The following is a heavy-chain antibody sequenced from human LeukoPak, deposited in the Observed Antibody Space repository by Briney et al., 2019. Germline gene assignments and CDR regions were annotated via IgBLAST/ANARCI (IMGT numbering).Heavy chain of an antibody. CDR3: AKGKDC. CDR2: ITGSGGST. J-gene: IGHJ4*02. CDR1: EFTFSDYA. V-gene: IGHV3-23*01. Sequence: GGSLRLSCVASEFTFSDYAMSWVRQAPGKGLEWVSAITGSGGSTYYADSVKGRSTISRDNSKNTLYLQMNSLRADDTAVYYCAKGKDCWGQGTLVTVSS.